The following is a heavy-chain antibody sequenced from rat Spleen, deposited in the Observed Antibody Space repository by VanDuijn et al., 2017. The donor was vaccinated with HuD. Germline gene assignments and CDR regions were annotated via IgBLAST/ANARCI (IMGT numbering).Heavy chain of an antibody. CDR2: ISTSGGNT. J-gene: IGHJ1*01. V-gene: IGHV5S13*01. Sequence: EVQLVESGGGLVQPGRSMKLSCAASGFTFSNYGMAWVRQAPTKGLEWVASISTSGGNTYYRDSVKGRFTISRDNAKNTQYLQMDSLRSEDTATYYCARHGRDSYAHWYFDFWGPGTMVTVSS. CDR1: GFTFSNYG. D-gene: IGHD1-12*01. CDR3: ARHGRDSYAHWYFDF.